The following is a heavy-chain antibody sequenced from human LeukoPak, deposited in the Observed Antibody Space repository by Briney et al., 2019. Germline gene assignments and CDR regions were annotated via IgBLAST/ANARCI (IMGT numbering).Heavy chain of an antibody. CDR1: GFTFSSYS. CDR3: AKDRAQQLVLDF. D-gene: IGHD6-13*01. Sequence: GGSLRLSCAASGFTFSSYSLTWVRQAPGKGLEWVSGITGSGGTTFYADSVKGRFTISRDNSKNTLYLQMNSLSAEDTAVYYCAKDRAQQLVLDFWGQGTLVTVSS. J-gene: IGHJ4*02. V-gene: IGHV3-23*01. CDR2: ITGSGGTT.